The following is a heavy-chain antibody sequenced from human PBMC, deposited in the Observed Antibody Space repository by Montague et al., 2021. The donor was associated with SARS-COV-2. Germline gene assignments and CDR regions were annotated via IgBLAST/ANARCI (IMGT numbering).Heavy chain of an antibody. Sequence: SLRLSCAASGFTFSDYYMSWIRQAPGKGLEWVSYISSSSSYTNYADSVKGRFTISRDNAKNSLYLQMNSLGAEDTAVYYCARVWVRGAADYWGQGTLVTVSS. CDR2: ISSSSSYT. V-gene: IGHV3-11*06. D-gene: IGHD3-10*01. CDR3: ARVWVRGAADY. CDR1: GFTFSDYY. J-gene: IGHJ4*02.